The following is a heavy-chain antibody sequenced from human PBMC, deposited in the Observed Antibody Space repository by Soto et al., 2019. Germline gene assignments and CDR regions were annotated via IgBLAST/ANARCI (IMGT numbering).Heavy chain of an antibody. CDR3: ARTGYYYASSGYPEYFHQ. V-gene: IGHV4-59*08. Sequence: SETLSLTCTVSGVSINDYYWSWIRQPPGKGLEWIGYIYYSGSTNYTPSLESRVTISVATSKIQFSLKLSSVTAADTAVYYCARTGYYYASSGYPEYFHQWGQGTLVTVSS. J-gene: IGHJ1*01. CDR2: IYYSGST. CDR1: GVSINDYY. D-gene: IGHD3-22*01.